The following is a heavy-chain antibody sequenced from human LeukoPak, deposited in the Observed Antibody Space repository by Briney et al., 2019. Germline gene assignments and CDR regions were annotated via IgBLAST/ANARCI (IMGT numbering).Heavy chain of an antibody. J-gene: IGHJ4*02. V-gene: IGHV4-39*07. CDR1: GGSISSSSYY. D-gene: IGHD3-3*01. CDR2: IYYSGST. CDR3: ARGSRGAVLRFLEWRRYFDY. Sequence: PSETLSLTCTVSGGSISSSSYYWGWIRQPPGTGLEWIGSIYYSGSTYYNPSLKSRVTISVDTSKNQFSLKLSSVTAADTAVYYCARGSRGAVLRFLEWRRYFDYWGQGTLVTVSS.